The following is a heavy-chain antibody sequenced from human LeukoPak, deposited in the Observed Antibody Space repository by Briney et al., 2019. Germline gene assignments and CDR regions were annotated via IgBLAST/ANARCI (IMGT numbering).Heavy chain of an antibody. V-gene: IGHV4-34*01. Sequence: PSETLSLTCAVYGGSFSGYYWSWIRQPPGKGLEWIGEINHSGSTNYNPSLKSRVTISVDTSKNQFSLKLSSVTAADTAVYYCARTGYCSSTSCSPLNLRGVIVYGFDYWGQGTLVTVSS. CDR1: GGSFSGYY. CDR2: INHSGST. CDR3: ARTGYCSSTSCSPLNLRGVIVYGFDY. J-gene: IGHJ4*02. D-gene: IGHD2-2*01.